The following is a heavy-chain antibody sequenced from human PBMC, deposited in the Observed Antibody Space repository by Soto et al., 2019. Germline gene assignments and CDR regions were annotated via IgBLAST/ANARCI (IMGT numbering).Heavy chain of an antibody. CDR2: INPYNGKT. J-gene: IGHJ5*02. CDR1: GYIFTSWR. CDR3: ARESGGLDP. V-gene: IGHV1-18*01. Sequence: QIQLLLSGTEAKKPGASVRVSCKASGYIFTSWRITWVRQAPGQGLEYMGWINPYNGKTNYAQKFQGRVTMTTDTSTNTAYMELGSLRSDDTALYYCARESGGLDPWGQGTLVTVSS.